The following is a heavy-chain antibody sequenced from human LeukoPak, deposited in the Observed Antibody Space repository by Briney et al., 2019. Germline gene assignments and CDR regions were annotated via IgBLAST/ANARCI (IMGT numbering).Heavy chain of an antibody. Sequence: PSETLSLTCTVSGGSISSSNFYWGWIRQPPGKGLEWIGSIYYSGSTYYNPSLKSRVTISVDTSKSQFYLKLNSMTAADTAVYYCARDLSLFGVARFEFWGQGTLVTVSS. V-gene: IGHV4-39*07. CDR3: ARDLSLFGVARFEF. CDR2: IYYSGST. J-gene: IGHJ4*02. CDR1: GGSISSSNFY. D-gene: IGHD3-3*01.